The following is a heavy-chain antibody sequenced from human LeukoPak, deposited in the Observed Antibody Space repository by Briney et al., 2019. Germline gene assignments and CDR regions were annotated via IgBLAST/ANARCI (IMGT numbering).Heavy chain of an antibody. V-gene: IGHV1-3*01. Sequence: ASVKVSCKASGYTFTSYAMHWVRQAPGQRLEWMGWINAGNGNTKYSQKFQGRVTITRDTSASTAYMELSSLRSEDTAVYYCARDVRGVPAAEYWRQGTLVTVSS. J-gene: IGHJ4*02. CDR2: INAGNGNT. D-gene: IGHD2-2*01. CDR1: GYTFTSYA. CDR3: ARDVRGVPAAEY.